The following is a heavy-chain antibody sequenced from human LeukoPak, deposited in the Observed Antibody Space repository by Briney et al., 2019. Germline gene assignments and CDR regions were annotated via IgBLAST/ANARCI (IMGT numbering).Heavy chain of an antibody. CDR2: ISHIGST. CDR1: GASITGHY. CDR3: ARDRISINALDM. D-gene: IGHD1-14*01. V-gene: IGHV4-59*11. Sequence: SETLSLACTVSGASITGHYLTWIRQPPGNGLEWIGYISHIGSTNYNPSLKSRVTISVDTSKNQFSLKLTSVTAADTALYYCARDRISINALDMWGQGTMVTVSS. J-gene: IGHJ3*02.